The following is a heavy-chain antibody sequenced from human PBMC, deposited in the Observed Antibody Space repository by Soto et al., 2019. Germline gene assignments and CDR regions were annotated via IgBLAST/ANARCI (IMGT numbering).Heavy chain of an antibody. CDR2: ISAYNGNT. CDR3: ARDRPIEYMTTVTNDY. D-gene: IGHD4-17*01. V-gene: IGHV1-18*04. CDR1: GYTFTSYG. J-gene: IGHJ4*02. Sequence: QVQLVQSGAEVKKPGASVKVSCKASGYTFTSYGISWVRQAPGQGLEWMGWISAYNGNTNYAQKLQGRVTMTTDTSASTDYMGLRSLSSDDTAVYYCARDRPIEYMTTVTNDYWGQGTLVTVSS.